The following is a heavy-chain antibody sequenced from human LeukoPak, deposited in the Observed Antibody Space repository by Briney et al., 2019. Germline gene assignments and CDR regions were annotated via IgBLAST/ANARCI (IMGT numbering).Heavy chain of an antibody. Sequence: GASVKVSCKASGYTFTGYYMHWVRQAPGQGPEWMGWINPNSGGTNYAQKFQGRVTMTRDTSISAAYMELSRLRSDDTAVYYCARAPLNYYYYYYMDVWGKGTTVTVSS. V-gene: IGHV1-2*02. J-gene: IGHJ6*03. CDR3: ARAPLNYYYYYYMDV. D-gene: IGHD1-14*01. CDR1: GYTFTGYY. CDR2: INPNSGGT.